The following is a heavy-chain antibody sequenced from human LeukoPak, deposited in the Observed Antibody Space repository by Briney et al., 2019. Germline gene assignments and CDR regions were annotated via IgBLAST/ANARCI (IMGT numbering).Heavy chain of an antibody. V-gene: IGHV1-46*01. J-gene: IGHJ6*02. CDR1: GYTFTSYY. D-gene: IGHD2-15*01. Sequence: ASVKVSCKASGYTFTSYYMHWVRQAPGQGLEWMGIISPSGGSTSYAQKFQGRVTMTRDTSTSTVYMELSSLRSEDTAVYYCARDGFMGPCSRPGGYYYGMDIWGQGTTVTVSS. CDR3: ARDGFMGPCSRPGGYYYGMDI. CDR2: ISPSGGST.